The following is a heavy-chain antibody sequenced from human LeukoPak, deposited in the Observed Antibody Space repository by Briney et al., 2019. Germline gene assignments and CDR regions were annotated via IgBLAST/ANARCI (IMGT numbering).Heavy chain of an antibody. CDR2: ISYDGSNK. CDR3: AKDAGSYCSSTSCYYDY. CDR1: GFTFSSYG. D-gene: IGHD2-2*01. V-gene: IGHV3-30*18. J-gene: IGHJ4*02. Sequence: GGSLRLSCAASGFTFSSYGMHWVRQAPGKGLEWVAVISYDGSNKYYADSVKGRLTISRDNSKNTLYLQMNSLRAEDTAVYYCAKDAGSYCSSTSCYYDYWGQGTLVTVSS.